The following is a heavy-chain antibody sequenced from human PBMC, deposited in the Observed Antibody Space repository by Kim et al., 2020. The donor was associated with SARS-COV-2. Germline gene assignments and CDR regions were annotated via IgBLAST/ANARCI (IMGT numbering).Heavy chain of an antibody. D-gene: IGHD6-6*01. CDR3: AREGRVNWFDP. V-gene: IGHV3-21*01. Sequence: GGSLRLSCAASGFTFSSYSMNWVRQAPGKGLEWVSSISSSSSYIYYADSVKGRFTISRDNAKNSLYLQMNSLRAEDTAVYYCAREGRVNWFDPWGQGTLVTVSS. CDR2: ISSSSSYI. J-gene: IGHJ5*02. CDR1: GFTFSSYS.